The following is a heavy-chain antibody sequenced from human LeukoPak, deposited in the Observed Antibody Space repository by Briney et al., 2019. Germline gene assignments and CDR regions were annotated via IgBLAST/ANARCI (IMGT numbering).Heavy chain of an antibody. V-gene: IGHV1-8*01. D-gene: IGHD3-10*01. CDR1: GYTFTSYD. J-gene: IGHJ6*03. CDR2: MNPNSGNT. CDR3: ARVYYYGSGSSFYYYYYMDV. Sequence: ASVKVSCKASGYTFTSYDINWVRQATGQGLEWMGWMNPNSGNTGYAQKFQGRVTMTRNTSISTAYMELSSLRSEDTAVYYCARVYYYGSGSSFYYYYYMDVWGKGTTVTIPS.